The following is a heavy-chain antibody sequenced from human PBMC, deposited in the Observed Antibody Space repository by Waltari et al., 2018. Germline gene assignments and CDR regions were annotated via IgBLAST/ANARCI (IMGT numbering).Heavy chain of an antibody. Sequence: EVQLVESGGGLVKPGGSLRLSCAASGFTFSSYSMNWVRQAPGKGLEWVSSISSSSSYIYYADSVKGRFTISRDNAKNSLYLQMNSLRAEDTAVYYCARDGSYGDAFDIWGQGTMVTVSS. CDR1: GFTFSSYS. CDR2: ISSSSSYI. CDR3: ARDGSYGDAFDI. D-gene: IGHD5-18*01. J-gene: IGHJ3*02. V-gene: IGHV3-21*01.